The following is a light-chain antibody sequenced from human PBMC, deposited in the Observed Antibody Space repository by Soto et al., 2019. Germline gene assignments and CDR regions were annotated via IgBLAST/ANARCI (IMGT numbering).Light chain of an antibody. CDR3: LSYTASSNFV. CDR2: QVS. J-gene: IGLJ1*01. Sequence: QSALTQPASVSGSPGQSITISCTGTSSDIGAYNSVSWYQHHPGKAPKLIVFQVSFRPSAVSDRFSGSKSDNTASLTISGLQTEDEADYYCLSYTASSNFVFGTGTKVTVL. CDR1: SSDIGAYNS. V-gene: IGLV2-14*01.